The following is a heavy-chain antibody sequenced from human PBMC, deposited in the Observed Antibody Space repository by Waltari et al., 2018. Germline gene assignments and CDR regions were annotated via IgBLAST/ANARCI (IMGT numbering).Heavy chain of an antibody. V-gene: IGHV3-9*01. J-gene: IGHJ6*03. D-gene: IGHD6-13*01. Sequence: EVQLVESGGGLVQPGRSLRLSCAASGFTFDDYAMHWVRQAPGKGLEWVAGISWNSGGIGYSDSVKGRFTISRDNAKNSLYLQMNSLRADDTALYYCAKDLRSEQQLPRLYYYYYYMDVWGKGTTVTVSS. CDR1: GFTFDDYA. CDR2: ISWNSGGI. CDR3: AKDLRSEQQLPRLYYYYYYMDV.